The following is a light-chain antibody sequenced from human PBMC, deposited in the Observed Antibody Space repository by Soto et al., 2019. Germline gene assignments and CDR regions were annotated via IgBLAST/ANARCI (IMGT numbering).Light chain of an antibody. CDR3: QKSYTAPYT. CDR1: RSISNY. J-gene: IGKJ3*01. Sequence: DIQMTQSPSSLSASVGDAVSLTCRASRSISNYLNWYQQKPGRAPKLLISGASSLQRGVPSRFSGSGSGTTFTLTITSLQHDDFAIYFCQKSYTAPYTFGPGTKVEIK. CDR2: GAS. V-gene: IGKV1-39*01.